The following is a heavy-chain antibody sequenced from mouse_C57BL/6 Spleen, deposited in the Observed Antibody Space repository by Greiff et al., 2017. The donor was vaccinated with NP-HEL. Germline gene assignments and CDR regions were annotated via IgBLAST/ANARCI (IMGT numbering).Heavy chain of an antibody. CDR3: ARHDYYGSSYVAY. D-gene: IGHD1-1*01. CDR2: IDPSDSYT. CDR1: GYTFTSYW. J-gene: IGHJ3*01. V-gene: IGHV1-50*01. Sequence: QVQLQQPGAELVKPGASVKLSCKASGYTFTSYWMQWVKQRPGQGLEWIGEIDPSDSYTNYYQKFKGKATLTVDTSSSTAYMQLSSLTSEDSAVYYCARHDYYGSSYVAYWGQGTLVTVSA.